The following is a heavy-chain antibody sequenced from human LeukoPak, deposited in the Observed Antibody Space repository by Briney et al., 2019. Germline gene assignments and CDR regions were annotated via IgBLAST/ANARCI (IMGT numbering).Heavy chain of an antibody. D-gene: IGHD5-18*01. V-gene: IGHV3-30*18. CDR2: MSYDGFNK. CDR1: GFTFNSYA. J-gene: IGHJ4*02. CDR3: AKTKGYSYGYYFDY. Sequence: GRSLRLSCAASGFTFNSYAMHWVRQSLGKGLEWVAVMSYDGFNKYYADSVKGRFTISRDNSKNTLYLQMNSLRAEDTAVYYCAKTKGYSYGYYFDYWGQGTLVTVSS.